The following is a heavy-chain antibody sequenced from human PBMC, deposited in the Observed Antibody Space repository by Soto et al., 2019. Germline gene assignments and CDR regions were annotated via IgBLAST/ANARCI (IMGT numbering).Heavy chain of an antibody. Sequence: VGSLRLLCGTSGITVSNVWMNLNPQAPGKALEWVGRIKSKADGSTKEYGTPVKDRFIISRDDSKNTVDLQLHALRTEDTAFYYCATPRPGSHGYSFWGHGALVTVSS. CDR1: GITVSNVW. D-gene: IGHD3-16*01. CDR3: ATPRPGSHGYSF. J-gene: IGHJ4*01. V-gene: IGHV3-15*01. CDR2: IKSKADGSTK.